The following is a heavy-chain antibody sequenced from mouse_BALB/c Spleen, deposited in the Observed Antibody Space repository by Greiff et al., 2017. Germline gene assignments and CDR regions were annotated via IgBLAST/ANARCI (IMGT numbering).Heavy chain of an antibody. J-gene: IGHJ3*01. CDR2: INPSSGYT. CDR1: GYTFTSYT. V-gene: IGHV1-4*01. D-gene: IGHD2-1*01. Sequence: QVQLKQSGAELARPGASVKMSCKASGYTFTSYTMHWVKQRPGQGLEWIGYINPSSGYTNYNQKFKDKATLTADKSSSTAYMQLSSLTSEDSAVYYCARSGEWVTWFAYWGQGTLVTVSA. CDR3: ARSGEWVTWFAY.